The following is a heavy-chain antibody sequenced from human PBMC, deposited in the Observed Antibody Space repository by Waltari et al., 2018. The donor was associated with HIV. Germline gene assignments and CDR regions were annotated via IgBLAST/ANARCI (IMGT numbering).Heavy chain of an antibody. J-gene: IGHJ5*02. CDR3: ARTSYDSSGYYFYWFDP. CDR2: IYPGDSDT. D-gene: IGHD3-22*01. Sequence: EVQLVQSGAEVKKPGESLKISCKGSGYSFTSYWIGWVRQRPGKGLEWMGIIYPGDSDTRYSPSFQGQVTISADKSISTAYLQWSSLKASDTAMYYCARTSYDSSGYYFYWFDPWGQGTLVTVSS. CDR1: GYSFTSYW. V-gene: IGHV5-51*01.